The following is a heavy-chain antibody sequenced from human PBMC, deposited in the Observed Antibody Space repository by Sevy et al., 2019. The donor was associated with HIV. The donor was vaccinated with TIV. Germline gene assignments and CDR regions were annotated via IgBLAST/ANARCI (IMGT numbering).Heavy chain of an antibody. CDR3: AKDLGYSGSYRCDY. V-gene: IGHV3-23*01. CDR2: ISGSCGST. Sequence: GGSLRLSCAASGFTFSSYAMSWVRQAPGKGLEWVSAISGSCGSTYYADSVKGRFTISRDNSKNTLYLQMNSLRAEDTAVYYCAKDLGYSGSYRCDYWGQGTLVTVSS. J-gene: IGHJ4*02. D-gene: IGHD1-26*01. CDR1: GFTFSSYA.